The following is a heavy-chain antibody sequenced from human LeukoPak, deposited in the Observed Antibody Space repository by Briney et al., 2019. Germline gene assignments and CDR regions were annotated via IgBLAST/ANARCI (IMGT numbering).Heavy chain of an antibody. Sequence: PGESLKISCKGSGYSFTNYWIAWVRKMPGKGLEWMGAINPGGSHIRYSPSFQGQVTISTDKSISTAYLQWSSLKASDTAIYYCARKNPTALRNNWFDPWGQGTLVTVSS. V-gene: IGHV5-51*01. CDR1: GYSFTNYW. J-gene: IGHJ5*02. CDR2: INPGGSHI. CDR3: ARKNPTALRNNWFDP. D-gene: IGHD5-18*01.